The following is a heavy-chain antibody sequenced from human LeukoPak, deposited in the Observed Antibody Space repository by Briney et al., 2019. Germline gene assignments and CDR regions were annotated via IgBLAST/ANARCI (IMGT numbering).Heavy chain of an antibody. CDR2: ISSSSSYI. D-gene: IGHD3-3*01. J-gene: IGHJ4*02. V-gene: IGHV3-21*01. CDR3: ARDESGYSYYFDY. CDR1: GFTFSSYS. Sequence: GGSLRLSCAASGFTFSSYSMNWVRQAPGKGLEWVSSISSSSSYIYYADSVKGRFTISRDNAKNSLYLQMNGLRAEDTAVYYCARDESGYSYYFDYWGQGTLVTVSS.